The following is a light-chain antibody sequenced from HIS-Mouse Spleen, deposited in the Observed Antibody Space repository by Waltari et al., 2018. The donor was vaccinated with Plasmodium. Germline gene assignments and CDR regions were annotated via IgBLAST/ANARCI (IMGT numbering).Light chain of an antibody. CDR3: QAWDSSTVV. CDR2: QDT. J-gene: IGLJ2*01. CDR1: KLGDKY. Sequence: SYELTQPPSVSVSLGQTASITCPGDKLGDKYACWYQQKPGQSPVLVIYQDTKRPSGIPGRFSSSNSGNTATLTISGTQAMDEADYYCQAWDSSTVVFGGGTKLTVL. V-gene: IGLV3-1*01.